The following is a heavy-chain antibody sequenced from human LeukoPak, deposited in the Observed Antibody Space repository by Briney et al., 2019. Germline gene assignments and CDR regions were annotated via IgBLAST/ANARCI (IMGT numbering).Heavy chain of an antibody. CDR2: IYPGDSDT. Sequence: GESLKISCKGSGYSLTSYWIGWVRQMPGKGLEWMGIIYPGDSDTRYSPSFQGQVTISADKSISTAYLQWSSLKASDTAMYYCARLGTVTTSLYYYYYGMDVWGQGTTVTVSS. J-gene: IGHJ6*02. CDR1: GYSLTSYW. CDR3: ARLGTVTTSLYYYYYGMDV. D-gene: IGHD4-17*01. V-gene: IGHV5-51*01.